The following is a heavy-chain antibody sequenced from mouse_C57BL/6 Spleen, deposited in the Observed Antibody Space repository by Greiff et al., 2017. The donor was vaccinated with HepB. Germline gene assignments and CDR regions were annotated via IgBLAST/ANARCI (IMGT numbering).Heavy chain of an antibody. CDR2: INPSSGYT. V-gene: IGHV1-7*01. D-gene: IGHD1-1*01. J-gene: IGHJ1*03. Sequence: VQVVESGAELAKPGASVKLSCKASGYTFTSYWMHWVKQRPGQGLEWIGYINPSSGYTKYNQKFKDKATLTAGKSSSTAYMQLSSLTYEASAVYYCARSGYGSSYGYFDVWGTGTTVTVSS. CDR3: ARSGYGSSYGYFDV. CDR1: GYTFTSYW.